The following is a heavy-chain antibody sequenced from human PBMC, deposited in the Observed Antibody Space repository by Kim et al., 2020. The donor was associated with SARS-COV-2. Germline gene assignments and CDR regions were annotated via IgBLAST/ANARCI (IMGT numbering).Heavy chain of an antibody. CDR3: ARRGSTTA. CDR2: GST. D-gene: IGHD2-2*01. V-gene: IGHV4-39*01. J-gene: IGHJ6*02. Sequence: GSTYYNPPLKSRVPISVDTSKNQFSLKLSSVTAADTAVYYCARRGSTTAWGQGTTVTVSS.